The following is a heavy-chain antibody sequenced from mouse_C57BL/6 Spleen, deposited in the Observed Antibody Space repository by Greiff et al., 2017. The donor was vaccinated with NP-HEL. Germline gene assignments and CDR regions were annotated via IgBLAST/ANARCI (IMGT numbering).Heavy chain of an antibody. V-gene: IGHV5-17*01. D-gene: IGHD1-1*01. Sequence: EVQGVESGGGLVKPGGSLKLSCAASGFTFSDYGMHWVRQAPEKGLEWVAYISSGSSTIYYADTVKGRFTISRDNAKNTLFLQMTSLRSEDTAMYYCARPRTTVVEYAMDYWGQGTSVTVSS. J-gene: IGHJ4*01. CDR1: GFTFSDYG. CDR2: ISSGSSTI. CDR3: ARPRTTVVEYAMDY.